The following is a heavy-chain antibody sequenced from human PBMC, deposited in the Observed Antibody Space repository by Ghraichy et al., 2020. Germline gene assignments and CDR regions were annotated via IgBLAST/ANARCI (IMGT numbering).Heavy chain of an antibody. D-gene: IGHD2-2*01. CDR2: ITSGSNYI. J-gene: IGHJ4*02. Sequence: GGSLRLSCAASGFTFSTYAMNWVRQAPGKGLDWVSSITSGSNYIYYAESVKGRFTISRDNAKNSLYLQMNSLRAEDTAVYYCARDGKRYCSSTSCPFDYWGQGTLVTVSS. V-gene: IGHV3-21*01. CDR3: ARDGKRYCSSTSCPFDY. CDR1: GFTFSTYA.